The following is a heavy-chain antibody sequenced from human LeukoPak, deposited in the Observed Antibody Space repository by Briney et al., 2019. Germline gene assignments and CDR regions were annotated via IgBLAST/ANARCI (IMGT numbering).Heavy chain of an antibody. CDR2: FDPEDGET. CDR1: GYTLTELS. J-gene: IGHJ6*02. V-gene: IGHV1-24*01. D-gene: IGHD3-22*01. CDR3: AHQRYYYDSSGESYGMDV. Sequence: ASVKVSCKVSGYTLTELSMHWVRQAPGKGLEWMGGFDPEDGETIYAQKFQGRVTMTEDTSTDTAYMELSSLRSEDTAVYYCAHQRYYYDSSGESYGMDVWAKGPRSPSP.